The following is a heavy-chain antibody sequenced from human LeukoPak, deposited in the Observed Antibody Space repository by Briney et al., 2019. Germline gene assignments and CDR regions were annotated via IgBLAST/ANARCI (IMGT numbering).Heavy chain of an antibody. CDR2: ISTSGST. CDR1: GGSISSYY. CDR3: ARGPDYSNYVDY. Sequence: SETLSLTCTVSGGSISSYYWSWIRQPPGKGLEWIGRISTSGSTKYNPSLKSRVTIPVDTSKNQFSLKLSSVTAADTAVYYCARGPDYSNYVDYWGQGTLVTVSS. D-gene: IGHD4-11*01. J-gene: IGHJ4*02. V-gene: IGHV4-4*08.